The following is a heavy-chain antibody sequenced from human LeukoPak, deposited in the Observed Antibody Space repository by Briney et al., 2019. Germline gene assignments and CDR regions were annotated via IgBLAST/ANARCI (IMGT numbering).Heavy chain of an antibody. Sequence: TGGSLRLSCAASGFTFSSYGMNWVRQAPGKGLEWVSSISSSSSYIYYADSVKGRFTISRDNAKNSLYLQMNSLRAEDTAVYYCARGGLSSSWYNWFDPWGQGTLVTVSS. CDR3: ARGGLSSSWYNWFDP. CDR2: ISSSSSYI. CDR1: GFTFSSYG. V-gene: IGHV3-21*01. D-gene: IGHD6-13*01. J-gene: IGHJ5*02.